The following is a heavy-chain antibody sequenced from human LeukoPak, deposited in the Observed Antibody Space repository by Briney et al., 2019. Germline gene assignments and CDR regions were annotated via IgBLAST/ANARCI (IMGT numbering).Heavy chain of an antibody. V-gene: IGHV4-30-4*08. J-gene: IGHJ4*02. CDR1: GGSISSGDYY. CDR2: IYYSGST. CDR3: ARDRSSTTGGLFDY. Sequence: SETLSLTCTVSGGSISSGDYYWSWIRQPPGKGLEWIGYIYYSGSTYYNPSLKSRVTISVDTSKNPFSLKLSSVTAADTAVYYCARDRSSTTGGLFDYWGQGTLVTVSS. D-gene: IGHD2-2*01.